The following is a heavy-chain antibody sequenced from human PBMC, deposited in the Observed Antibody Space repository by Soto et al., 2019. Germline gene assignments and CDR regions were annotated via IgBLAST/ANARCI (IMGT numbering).Heavy chain of an antibody. D-gene: IGHD5-18*01. CDR3: ARIHRLPQSYYYYYMDV. V-gene: IGHV4-59*01. Sequence: SETLSLTCTVSGGSISSYYWSWIRQPPGKGLEWIGYIYYSGSTNYNPSLKSRVTISVDTSKNQFSRKLSSVTAADTAVYYCARIHRLPQSYYYYYMDVWGKGTTVTVSS. J-gene: IGHJ6*03. CDR1: GGSISSYY. CDR2: IYYSGST.